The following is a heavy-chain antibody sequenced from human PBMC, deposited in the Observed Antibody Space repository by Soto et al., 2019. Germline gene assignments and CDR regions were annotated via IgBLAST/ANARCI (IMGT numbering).Heavy chain of an antibody. D-gene: IGHD4-17*01. CDR1: GFGFSTHA. CDR2: ITNTGLTT. V-gene: IGHV3-23*01. CDR3: AKGFDYGDTKHIDH. J-gene: IGHJ4*02. Sequence: GSLLLACAASGFGFSTHALTWVRQAPGKGLEWLSSITNTGLTTHYADSVKGRFTISRENSRNTLHLQMNNLRVDDTAIYYCAKGFDYGDTKHIDHWGQGTMVTVSS.